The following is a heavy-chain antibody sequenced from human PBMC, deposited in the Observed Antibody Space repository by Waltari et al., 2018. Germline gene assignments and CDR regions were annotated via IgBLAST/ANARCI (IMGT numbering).Heavy chain of an antibody. CDR2: ISYTGAT. CDR3: ATYIGASIGTAAFDV. J-gene: IGHJ3*01. CDR1: GCSLTTNRQY. D-gene: IGHD5-12*01. V-gene: IGHV4-39*01. Sequence: LQLQESGPGLVMPSETLSLTCGGPGCSLTTNRQYWAWIRQAPGQGLEWVGTISYTGATYNSPSLTSRVTMSRDTSKNQLSLKLGSVTAADTAVYYCATYIGASIGTAAFDVWGRGTMVIVSS.